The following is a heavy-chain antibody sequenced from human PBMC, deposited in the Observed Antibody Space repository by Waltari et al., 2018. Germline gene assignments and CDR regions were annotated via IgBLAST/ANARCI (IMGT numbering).Heavy chain of an antibody. Sequence: QVQLQQWGAGPLKPSETLSLTCAVYGGSFSGYYWSWIRQPPGKGLEWIGEINHSGSTNYNPALKSRVTISVDTSKNQFSLKLSSVTAADTAVYYCARGSVDFWSGYATMYYFDYWGQGTLVTVSS. CDR1: GGSFSGYY. J-gene: IGHJ4*02. CDR3: ARGSVDFWSGYATMYYFDY. CDR2: INHSGST. D-gene: IGHD3-3*01. V-gene: IGHV4-34*01.